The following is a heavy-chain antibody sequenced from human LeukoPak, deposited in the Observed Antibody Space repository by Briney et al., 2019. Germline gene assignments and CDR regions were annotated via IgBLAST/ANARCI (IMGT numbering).Heavy chain of an antibody. CDR2: INPNSGGT. CDR3: ARVTFILRPFNFDY. V-gene: IGHV1-2*02. Sequence: GASVKVSCKSSGYTFTGYYMHWVRQAPGQGLEWMGWINPNSGGTNYAQKFQGRATMTRDTSISTAYMELSRLRSDDTAVYYCARVTFILRPFNFDYWGQGTLVTVSS. D-gene: IGHD3-9*01. CDR1: GYTFTGYY. J-gene: IGHJ4*02.